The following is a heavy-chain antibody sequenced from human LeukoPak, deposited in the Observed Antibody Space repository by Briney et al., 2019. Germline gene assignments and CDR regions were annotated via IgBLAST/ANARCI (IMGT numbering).Heavy chain of an antibody. CDR1: GYTFTGHY. J-gene: IGHJ4*02. CDR2: INPTGGT. Sequence: ASVKVSCKASGYTFTGHYMNWVRLAPGQGVEWMGWINPTGGTTYAQKFQDRVTMTRDTSINTAYMELSGLRSDDTAVCYCARDLGWSSSHWGQGTLVTVSS. CDR3: ARDLGWSSSH. V-gene: IGHV1-2*02. D-gene: IGHD6-6*01.